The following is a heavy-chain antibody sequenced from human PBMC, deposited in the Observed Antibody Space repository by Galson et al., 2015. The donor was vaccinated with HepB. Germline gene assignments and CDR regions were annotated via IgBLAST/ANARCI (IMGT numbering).Heavy chain of an antibody. D-gene: IGHD6-13*01. Sequence: LSLTCTVSSGSISSGDYYWSWIRQPPGKSLEWIGYIYYSGSTYYNPSLKSRVTISVDTSKNQFSLKLSSVTAADTAVYYCARDIAAAGTALDDAFDIWGQGTMVTVSS. V-gene: IGHV4-30-4*01. CDR2: IYYSGST. CDR1: SGSISSGDYY. J-gene: IGHJ3*02. CDR3: ARDIAAAGTALDDAFDI.